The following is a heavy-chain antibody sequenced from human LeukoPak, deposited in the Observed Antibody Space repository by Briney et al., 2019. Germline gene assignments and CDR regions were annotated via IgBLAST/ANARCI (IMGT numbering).Heavy chain of an antibody. J-gene: IGHJ3*02. V-gene: IGHV3-23*01. CDR3: AKLEDIVVVVAATGSGHAFDI. CDR2: ISGSGGST. CDR1: GFTFSSYA. D-gene: IGHD2-15*01. Sequence: QSGGSLRLSCAASGFTFSSYAMGGVRRAPGKGLEWVSAISGSGGSTYYADSVKGRFTISRDNSKNTLYLQMNSLRAEDTAVYYCAKLEDIVVVVAATGSGHAFDIWGQGTMVTVSS.